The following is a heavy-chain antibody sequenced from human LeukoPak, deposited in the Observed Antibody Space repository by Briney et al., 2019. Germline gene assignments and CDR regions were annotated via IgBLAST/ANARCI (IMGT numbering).Heavy chain of an antibody. Sequence: SQTLSLTCAVSGGSISSGGYSWSWIRQPPGKGLEWIGYIYHSGSTYYNPSLKSRVTISVDRSKNQFSLKLSSVTAADTAVYYCASGYCSGGSCYRPPNYWGQGTLVTVSS. CDR3: ASGYCSGGSCYRPPNY. J-gene: IGHJ4*02. CDR1: GGSISSGGYS. V-gene: IGHV4-30-2*02. D-gene: IGHD2-15*01. CDR2: IYHSGST.